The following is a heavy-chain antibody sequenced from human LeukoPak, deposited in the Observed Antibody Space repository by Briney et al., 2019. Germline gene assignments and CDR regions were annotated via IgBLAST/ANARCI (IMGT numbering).Heavy chain of an antibody. CDR2: INHSGST. CDR1: GGSFSGYY. J-gene: IGHJ4*02. CDR3: ARVNGSGSYYSGFDY. D-gene: IGHD3-10*01. V-gene: IGHV4-34*01. Sequence: SETLSLTCAVYGGSFSGYYWSWIRQPPGKGLEWIGEINHSGSTNYNPSLKSRVTISVDTSKNQFSLKLSSVTAADTAVYYCARVNGSGSYYSGFDYWGQGTLVTVSS.